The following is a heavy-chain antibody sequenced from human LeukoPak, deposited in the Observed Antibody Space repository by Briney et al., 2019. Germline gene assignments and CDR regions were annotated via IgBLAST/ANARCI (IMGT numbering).Heavy chain of an antibody. V-gene: IGHV3-23*01. CDR1: GFTFSAYA. Sequence: GGSLRLSCAASGFTFSAYAMTWVRQAPGKGLEWVSSISASADRTYYADSVKGRFTTSRDNSKNTLDLQMNSLRAEDTAVFYCAKGGYKGDFFDYWGQGSLVTVSS. CDR2: ISASADRT. CDR3: AKGGYKGDFFDY. D-gene: IGHD1-14*01. J-gene: IGHJ4*02.